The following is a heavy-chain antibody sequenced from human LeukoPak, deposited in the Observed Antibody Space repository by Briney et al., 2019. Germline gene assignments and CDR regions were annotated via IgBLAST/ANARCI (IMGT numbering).Heavy chain of an antibody. CDR2: IYSGGTT. D-gene: IGHD6-13*01. J-gene: IGHJ4*02. V-gene: IGHV3-53*01. Sequence: GRSLRLSCAASGFTVSSNYMSWVRQAPGKGLEWVSVIYSGGTTNYADSVKGRFTISRDNSKNTLFLQMNSLRAEDTAVYYCARGGYSSSWYHFDYWGQGTLVTVSS. CDR3: ARGGYSSSWYHFDY. CDR1: GFTVSSNY.